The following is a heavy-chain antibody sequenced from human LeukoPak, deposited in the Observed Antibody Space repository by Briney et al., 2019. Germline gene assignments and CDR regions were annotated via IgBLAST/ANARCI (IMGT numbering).Heavy chain of an antibody. V-gene: IGHV4-59*01. D-gene: IGHD3-10*01. Sequence: SETLSLTCRVSGGSISGYYWSWIRQPPGKGLEWIGCISYGGSTNYNPSLKNRVAISVDTPKNQFSLELSSVTAADTAVYYCAREAAGFGSDFPNWFDPWGQGTLVTVSS. CDR2: ISYGGST. J-gene: IGHJ5*02. CDR1: GGSISGYY. CDR3: AREAAGFGSDFPNWFDP.